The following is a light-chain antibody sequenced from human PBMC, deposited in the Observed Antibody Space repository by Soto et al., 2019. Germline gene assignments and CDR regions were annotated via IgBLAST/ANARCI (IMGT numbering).Light chain of an antibody. V-gene: IGKV3-15*01. CDR3: QQYNNWPPVT. Sequence: EIVMTQSPATLSVSPGERATLSCRASQSVSSNLAWYQQKPGQAPRLLIYSASTRVTGIPARFSGSGSGTDFTLTISSLQSEDFAVYYCQQYNNWPPVTFGGGTKVEIK. CDR2: SAS. CDR1: QSVSSN. J-gene: IGKJ4*01.